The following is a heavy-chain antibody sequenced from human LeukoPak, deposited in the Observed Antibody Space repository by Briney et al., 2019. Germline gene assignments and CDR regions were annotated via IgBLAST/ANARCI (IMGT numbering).Heavy chain of an antibody. D-gene: IGHD3-3*01. CDR3: AKWFRFLEWSPDAFDS. CDR1: GFTFGDYA. V-gene: IGHV3-23*01. J-gene: IGHJ4*02. Sequence: PGGSLRLSCTASGFTFGDYAMSWVRQAPGKGLEWVSAISGSGGSTNYADSVKGRSTISRDNSKNTLYLQMNSLRAEDTAVYYCAKWFRFLEWSPDAFDSWGQGTLVTVSS. CDR2: ISGSGGST.